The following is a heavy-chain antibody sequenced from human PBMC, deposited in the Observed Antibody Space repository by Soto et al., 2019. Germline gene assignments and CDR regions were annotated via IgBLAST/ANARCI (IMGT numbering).Heavy chain of an antibody. V-gene: IGHV3-30*18. D-gene: IGHD6-6*01. CDR1: TFTFSSYA. CDR3: AKGRSSSGSKSSWMPYFFDY. CDR2: ISYNGGKT. J-gene: IGHJ4*02. Sequence: QVQLMESGGGVVQPGGSLRLSCVASTFTFSSYAMHWVRQTPGMGLQWVAVISYNGGKTDYSDSVKGRFTVSRDNSKGTLYLEMNSLKTEDAAVYYCAKGRSSSGSKSSWMPYFFDYWGQENRVIVSS.